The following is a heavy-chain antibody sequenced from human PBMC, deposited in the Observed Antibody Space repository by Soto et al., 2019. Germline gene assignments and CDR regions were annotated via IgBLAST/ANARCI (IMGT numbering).Heavy chain of an antibody. CDR1: GFTFSSYA. J-gene: IGHJ6*02. D-gene: IGHD6-13*01. V-gene: IGHV3-30-3*01. CDR2: ISYDGSNK. CDR3: ARKQQLVGYYYYGMDV. Sequence: GGSLRLSCAASGFTFSSYAMHWVRQAPGKGLEWVAVISYDGSNKYYADSVKGRFTISRDNSKNTLYLQMNSLRAEDTAVYYCARKQQLVGYYYYGMDVWGQGTTVTVSS.